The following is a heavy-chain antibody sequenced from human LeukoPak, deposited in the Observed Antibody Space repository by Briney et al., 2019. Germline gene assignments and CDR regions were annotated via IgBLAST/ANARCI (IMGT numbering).Heavy chain of an antibody. CDR2: IDQGGNT. J-gene: IGHJ4*02. CDR3: ARPVYCSSTTCSGGGFDS. Sequence: SETLSLTCAVYGGSLSGYYWSWIRQPPGKGLEWIGEIDQGGNTNYDPSLKSRVTISVDTSRNQFSLKLSPVTAADTAVYYCARPVYCSSTTCSGGGFDSWGQGTLATVSS. CDR1: GGSLSGYY. V-gene: IGHV4-34*01. D-gene: IGHD2-2*01.